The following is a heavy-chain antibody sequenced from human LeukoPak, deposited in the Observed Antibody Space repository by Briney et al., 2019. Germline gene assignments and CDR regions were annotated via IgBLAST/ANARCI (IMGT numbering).Heavy chain of an antibody. CDR3: ARGLHDYGDSNYYFDQ. D-gene: IGHD4-17*01. CDR1: GFTFGDDG. V-gene: IGHV3-49*03. J-gene: IGHJ4*02. CDR2: IRKKGYGETT. Sequence: SLRLSCTASGFTFGDDGWSWFRQAPGKGLEWICFIRKKGYGETTEYAASVRGRFTISRDDAKSIAYLQMNSLKTEDTALYYCARGLHDYGDSNYYFDQWGQGTLVTVSS.